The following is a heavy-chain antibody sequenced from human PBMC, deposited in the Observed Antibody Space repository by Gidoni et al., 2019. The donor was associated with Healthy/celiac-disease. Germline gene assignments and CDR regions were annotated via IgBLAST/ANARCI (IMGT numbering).Heavy chain of an antibody. CDR1: GFTFRGSA. V-gene: IGHV3-73*01. J-gene: IGHJ4*02. CDR2: IRSKANSYAR. D-gene: IGHD3-10*01. CDR3: IRHGSYYGSGGY. Sequence: EVQLVESWGGLVQPVGSLKLSFAASGFTFRGSAIHWVRQASGKGMEWVGRIRSKANSYARAYAASVKGRFTISRDDSKNTAYLKMNSLKTEDTAVYYCIRHGSYYGSGGYWGQGTRVTVSS.